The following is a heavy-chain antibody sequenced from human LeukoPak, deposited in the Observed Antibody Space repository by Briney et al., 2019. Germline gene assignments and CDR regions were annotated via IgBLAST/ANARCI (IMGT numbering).Heavy chain of an antibody. CDR3: ARHTRYYYGSGSLEQTGDFDY. V-gene: IGHV4-4*02. D-gene: IGHD3-10*01. Sequence: PSGTLSLTCAVSGGSISSSNWWSWVRQPPGKGLEWIGEIYHSGSTNYNPSLKSRVTISVDKSKNQFSLKLSSVTAADTAVYYCARHTRYYYGSGSLEQTGDFDYWGQGTLVTVSS. CDR1: GGSISSSNW. J-gene: IGHJ4*02. CDR2: IYHSGST.